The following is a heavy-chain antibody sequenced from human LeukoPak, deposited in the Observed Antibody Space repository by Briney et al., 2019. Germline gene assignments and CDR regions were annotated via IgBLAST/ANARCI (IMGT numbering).Heavy chain of an antibody. V-gene: IGHV3-23*01. D-gene: IGHD3-22*01. CDR2: VSGSGGST. CDR3: AKRSAYYFDSSLSDYFDS. Sequence: GGSLRLSCAASGFTFSSYAMHWVRQAPGKGLEWVSGVSGSGGSTYYADSVKGRFTISKDNSKNTMYLQMNSLRAEDTAVYYCAKRSAYYFDSSLSDYFDSWGQGTLVTVSS. CDR1: GFTFSSYA. J-gene: IGHJ4*02.